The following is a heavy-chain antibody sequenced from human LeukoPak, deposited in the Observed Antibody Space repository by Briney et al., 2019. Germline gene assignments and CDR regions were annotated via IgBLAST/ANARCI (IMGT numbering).Heavy chain of an antibody. CDR3: ARRGEQLYPDWFDP. J-gene: IGHJ5*02. CDR2: INQSGGT. CDR1: GGSFSGYY. Sequence: KPSETLSLSCAVYGGSFSGYYWSWLRQPPGKGLEWLGEINQSGGTNHTPSLKSRITVSTDTSKNQFSLTLSSVTAPDPAVYYWARRGEQLYPDWFDPWGQGTLVTVSS. V-gene: IGHV4-34*10. D-gene: IGHD1-26*01.